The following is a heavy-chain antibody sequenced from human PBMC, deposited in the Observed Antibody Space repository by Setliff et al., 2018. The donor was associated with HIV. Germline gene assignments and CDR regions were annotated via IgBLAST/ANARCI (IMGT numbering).Heavy chain of an antibody. CDR3: ARGFYGDYYFDY. V-gene: IGHV5-10-1*01. Sequence: GESLKISCKGSGYSFTSYWISWVRQMPGKGLEWMGRIDPSNSNTNYSPSFQGHVTISADKSVSTAYLQWSSLKASDTAMYYCARGFYGDYYFDYWGQGTLVTVSS. D-gene: IGHD4-17*01. J-gene: IGHJ4*02. CDR2: IDPSNSNT. CDR1: GYSFTSYW.